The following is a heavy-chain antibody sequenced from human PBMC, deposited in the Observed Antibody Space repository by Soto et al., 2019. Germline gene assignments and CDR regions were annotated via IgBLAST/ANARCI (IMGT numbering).Heavy chain of an antibody. V-gene: IGHV3-30*18. Sequence: GGSLRLSCAASGFTFSSYGMHWVRQAPGKGLEWVAVISYDGSNKYYADSVKGRFTISRDNSKNTLYLQMNSLRAEDTAVYYCAKGGDSSGLFSYYFDNWGQGSLVTVSS. CDR1: GFTFSSYG. CDR2: ISYDGSNK. J-gene: IGHJ4*02. CDR3: AKGGDSSGLFSYYFDN. D-gene: IGHD3-22*01.